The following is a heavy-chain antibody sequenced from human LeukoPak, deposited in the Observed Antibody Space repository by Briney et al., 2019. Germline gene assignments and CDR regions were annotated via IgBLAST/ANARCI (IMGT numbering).Heavy chain of an antibody. CDR2: IWYDGSNK. D-gene: IGHD3-10*01. CDR3: ARGPGSYPDY. V-gene: IGHV3-33*08. Sequence: PPGGSLRLSCAASGFTFSSYWMNWARQAPGKGLEWVAVIWYDGSNKYYADSVKGRFTISRDNSKNTLYLQMNSLRAEDTAVYYCARGPGSYPDYWGQGTLVTVSS. CDR1: GFTFSSYW. J-gene: IGHJ4*02.